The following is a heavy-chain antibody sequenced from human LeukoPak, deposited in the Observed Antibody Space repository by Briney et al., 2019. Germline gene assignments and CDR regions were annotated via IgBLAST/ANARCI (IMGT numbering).Heavy chain of an antibody. D-gene: IGHD4-23*01. V-gene: IGHV1-18*01. CDR3: ARLYGGETEFDY. CDR1: GYTFTSYG. CDR2: ISAYNGNT. Sequence: ASVKVSCKASGYTFTSYGISWVRQAPGQGLEWMGWISAYNGNTNYAQKLQGRVTMTTDTSTSTAYMELRSLRPDDTAVYYRARLYGGETEFDYWGQGTLVTVSS. J-gene: IGHJ4*02.